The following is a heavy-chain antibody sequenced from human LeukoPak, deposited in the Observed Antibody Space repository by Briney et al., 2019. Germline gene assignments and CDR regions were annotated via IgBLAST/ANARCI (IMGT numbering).Heavy chain of an antibody. Sequence: PGESLRLSCAASGFSFISYGMHWVRQAPGKGLEWVGVISDDGRNKKYADSVKGRFTISRDNSKDTLYLQMNSLRDEDTAVYYCAKRPSDYGDYVTYFDYWGQGTLVTVSS. CDR2: ISDDGRNK. CDR3: AKRPSDYGDYVTYFDY. D-gene: IGHD4-17*01. J-gene: IGHJ4*02. V-gene: IGHV3-30*18. CDR1: GFSFISYG.